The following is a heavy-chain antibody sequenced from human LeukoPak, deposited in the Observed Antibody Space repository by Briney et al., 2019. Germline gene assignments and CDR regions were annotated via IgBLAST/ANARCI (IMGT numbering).Heavy chain of an antibody. CDR2: INHSGST. V-gene: IGHV4-34*01. J-gene: IGHJ5*02. Sequence: TSETLSLTCAVYGGSFSGYYWSWIRQPPRKGLEWIGEINHSGSTNYNPSLKSRVTISVDTSKNQFSLKLSSVTAADTAVYYCARVGLNWNYAASWFDPWGQGTLVTVSS. CDR3: ARVGLNWNYAASWFDP. D-gene: IGHD1-7*01. CDR1: GGSFSGYY.